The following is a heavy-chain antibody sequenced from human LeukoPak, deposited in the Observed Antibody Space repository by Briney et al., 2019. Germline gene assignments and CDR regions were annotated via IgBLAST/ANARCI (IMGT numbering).Heavy chain of an antibody. CDR2: ISGSSTHT. V-gene: IGHV3-11*06. CDR3: AKDGRRDGYNYDY. CDR1: GFTFSDYY. J-gene: IGHJ4*02. D-gene: IGHD5-24*01. Sequence: GGSLRLSCAASGFTFSDYYMSWIRQAPGKGLEWVSYISGSSTHTNYADSVKGRFTISRDNAKKSLYLQMNSLRAEDTAVYYCAKDGRRDGYNYDYWGQGTLVTVSS.